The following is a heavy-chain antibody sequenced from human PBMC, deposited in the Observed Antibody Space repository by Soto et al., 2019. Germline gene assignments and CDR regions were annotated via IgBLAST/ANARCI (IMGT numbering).Heavy chain of an antibody. D-gene: IGHD1-20*01. Sequence: GASVKVSCKASGYTFTNHYLHWVRQAPGQGLEWMGVINPTVSTTNYAQKFQGRVTMTRDTSTSTVYMELSSLRSEDTAVYYCTRGRYGRSFVCWGQRTMGTESS. CDR3: TRGRYGRSFVC. J-gene: IGHJ4*03. V-gene: IGHV1-46*03. CDR2: INPTVSTT. CDR1: GYTFTNHY.